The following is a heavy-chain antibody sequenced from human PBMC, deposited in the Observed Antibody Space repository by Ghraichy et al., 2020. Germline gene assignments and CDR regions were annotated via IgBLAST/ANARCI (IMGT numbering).Heavy chain of an antibody. J-gene: IGHJ4*02. CDR2: ISSSTSYI. CDR3: ARSSRSWYRDFDY. Sequence: LSLTCAASRFTFNIYSMNWVRQAPGKGLEWVSSISSSTSYIYYADSVKGRFTISRDNAKNSLYLQMNSLRAEDTAVYYCARSSRSWYRDFDYWGQGTLVTVSS. D-gene: IGHD6-13*01. V-gene: IGHV3-21*01. CDR1: RFTFNIYS.